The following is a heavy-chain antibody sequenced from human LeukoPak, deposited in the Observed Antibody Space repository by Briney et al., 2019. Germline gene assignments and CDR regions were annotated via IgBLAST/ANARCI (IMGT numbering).Heavy chain of an antibody. D-gene: IGHD5-12*01. Sequence: PGGSLSLSCAASGFTFSTYWMTWVRQATGKGREWVANIKEDGSREYYVDSVKGRFTISRDNAKNSLYLQMDSLTAEDTAVYYCARDSPGYGAYVSWGQGTLVSVSS. V-gene: IGHV3-7*01. CDR1: GFTFSTYW. CDR2: IKEDGSRE. CDR3: ARDSPGYGAYVS. J-gene: IGHJ1*01.